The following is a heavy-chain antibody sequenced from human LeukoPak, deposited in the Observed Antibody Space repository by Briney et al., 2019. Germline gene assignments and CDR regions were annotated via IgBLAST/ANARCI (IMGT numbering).Heavy chain of an antibody. D-gene: IGHD6-19*01. CDR1: GFTFGDYA. V-gene: IGHV3-49*04. CDR3: ARDGAPYSSGWYVPQYYYYGMDV. CDR2: IRSKTYGGTT. Sequence: GGSLRLSCAASGFTFGDYAMSWVRQAPGKGLEWVSFIRSKTYGGTTEYAASVKGRFTISRDNSKNTLYLQMNSLRAEDTAVYYCARDGAPYSSGWYVPQYYYYGMDVWGQGTTVTVSS. J-gene: IGHJ6*02.